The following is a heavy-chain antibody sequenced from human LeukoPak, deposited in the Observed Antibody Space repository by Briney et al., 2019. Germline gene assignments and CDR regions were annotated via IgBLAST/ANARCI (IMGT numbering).Heavy chain of an antibody. Sequence: SETLSLTCTVSGYSISSGYYWGWIRQPPGEGLEWIGSIYHSGSTYYNPSLKSRVTISVDTSKNQFSLKLSSVTAADTAVYYCARDFVGSGRYFDYWGQGTLVTVSS. J-gene: IGHJ4*02. CDR3: ARDFVGSGRYFDY. V-gene: IGHV4-38-2*02. CDR1: GYSISSGYY. CDR2: IYHSGST. D-gene: IGHD3-10*01.